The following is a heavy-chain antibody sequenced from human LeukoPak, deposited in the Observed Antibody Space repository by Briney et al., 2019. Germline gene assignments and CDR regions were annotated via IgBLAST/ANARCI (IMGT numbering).Heavy chain of an antibody. CDR3: AKDFSADDSDAFDI. CDR2: ISYDGSNK. CDR1: GFTFSTYP. V-gene: IGHV3-30*04. J-gene: IGHJ3*02. D-gene: IGHD1-1*01. Sequence: PGGSLRLSCEASGFTFSTYPMHWVRQAPGKGLQWVAAISYDGSNKHYADSVKGRFTISRDNSKNTLYMQMNSLRAEDTAVYYCAKDFSADDSDAFDIWGQGTMVTVSS.